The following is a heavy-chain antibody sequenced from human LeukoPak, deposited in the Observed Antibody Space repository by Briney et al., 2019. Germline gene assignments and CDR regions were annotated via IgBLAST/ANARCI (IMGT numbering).Heavy chain of an antibody. CDR3: ARLAMTTVTTIFDY. D-gene: IGHD4-17*01. CDR2: IYHSGST. CDR1: GGSISSGGYS. V-gene: IGHV4-30-2*01. Sequence: SQTLSLTCAVSGGSISSGGYSWSWIRQPPGKGLEWIGYIYHSGSTYYNPSLKSRVTISVDRSKNQSSLKLSSVTAADTAVYYCARLAMTTVTTIFDYWGQGTLVTVSS. J-gene: IGHJ4*02.